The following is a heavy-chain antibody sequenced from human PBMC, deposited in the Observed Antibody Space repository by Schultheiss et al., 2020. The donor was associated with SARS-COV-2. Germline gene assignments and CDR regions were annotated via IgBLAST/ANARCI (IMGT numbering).Heavy chain of an antibody. CDR3: ARGPSPTGTDAFDI. CDR2: IYYSGST. Sequence: SETLSLTCTVSGGSISSYYWSWIRQPPGKGLEWIGYIYYSGSTNYNPSLKSRVTISVDTSKNQFSLKLSSVTAADTAVYYCARGPSPTGTDAFDIWGQGTMVTVSS. D-gene: IGHD4-17*01. CDR1: GGSISSYY. J-gene: IGHJ3*02. V-gene: IGHV4-59*08.